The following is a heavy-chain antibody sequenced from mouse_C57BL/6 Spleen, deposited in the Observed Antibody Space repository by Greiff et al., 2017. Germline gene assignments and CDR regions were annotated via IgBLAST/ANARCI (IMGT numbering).Heavy chain of an antibody. V-gene: IGHV5-9-1*02. CDR2: ISSGGDYI. CDR1: GFTFSSYA. CDR3: TRDGTAQAPFAY. J-gene: IGHJ3*01. Sequence: EVMLVESGEGLVKPGGSLKLSCAASGFTFSSYAMSWVRQTPEKRLEWVAYISSGGDYIYYADTVKGRFTISRDNARNTLYLQMSSLKSEDTAMYYFTRDGTAQAPFAYWGQGTLVTVSA. D-gene: IGHD3-2*02.